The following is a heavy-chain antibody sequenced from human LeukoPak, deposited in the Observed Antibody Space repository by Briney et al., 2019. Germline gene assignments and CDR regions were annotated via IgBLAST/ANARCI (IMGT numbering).Heavy chain of an antibody. CDR1: GGSISSYY. Sequence: SETLSLTCTVSGGSISSYYWSWIRQPPGKGLEWIGYIYYSGSTNYNPSLKSRVTISVDTSKNQFSLKLSSVTAADTAVYYCARLREGLYHFDYWGQGTLVTVSP. CDR2: IYYSGST. CDR3: ARLREGLYHFDY. J-gene: IGHJ4*02. D-gene: IGHD3-16*02. V-gene: IGHV4-59*01.